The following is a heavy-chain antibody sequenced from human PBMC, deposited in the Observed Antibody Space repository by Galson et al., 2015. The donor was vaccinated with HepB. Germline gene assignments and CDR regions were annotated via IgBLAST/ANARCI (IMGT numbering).Heavy chain of an antibody. CDR2: MNPNSGNT. Sequence: SVKVSCKASGYTFTSYDINWVRQATGQGLEWMEWMNPNSGNTGYAQKFQGRVTMTRNTSISTAYMELISLRSEDTAVYYCARGFETDGDYLGYRGQGTLVTVSS. V-gene: IGHV1-8*01. CDR1: GYTFTSYD. J-gene: IGHJ4*02. CDR3: ARGFETDGDYLGY. D-gene: IGHD4-17*01.